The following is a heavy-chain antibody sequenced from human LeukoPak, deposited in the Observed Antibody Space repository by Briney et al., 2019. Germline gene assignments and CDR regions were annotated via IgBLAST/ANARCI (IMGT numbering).Heavy chain of an antibody. CDR3: ARGNGSGSYWGPSYYYYYGMDV. V-gene: IGHV4-39*07. CDR1: GDSISSSSYY. Sequence: SETLSLTCTVSGDSISSSSYYWGWIRQPPGKGLEWIGSIYYSGSTNYNPSLKSRVTISVDTSKNQFSLKLSSVTAADTAVYYCARGNGSGSYWGPSYYYYYGMDVWGQGTTVTVSS. CDR2: IYYSGST. J-gene: IGHJ6*02. D-gene: IGHD3-10*01.